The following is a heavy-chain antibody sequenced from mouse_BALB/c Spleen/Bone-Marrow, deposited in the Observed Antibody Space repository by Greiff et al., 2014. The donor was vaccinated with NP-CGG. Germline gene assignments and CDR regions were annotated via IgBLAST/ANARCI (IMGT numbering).Heavy chain of an antibody. CDR3: ARYDGYEAY. CDR2: INPSTGYT. D-gene: IGHD2-3*01. CDR1: GHTFTSHW. Sequence: QVQLQQSGAELAKPGASVKMSCKASGHTFTSHWMHWVKQRPGQGLEWIGYINPSTGYTEYNQKFKDKATLTADKSSSTAYMQLSSLTSEDSAVYYCARYDGYEAYWGQGTLVTVSA. J-gene: IGHJ3*01. V-gene: IGHV1-7*01.